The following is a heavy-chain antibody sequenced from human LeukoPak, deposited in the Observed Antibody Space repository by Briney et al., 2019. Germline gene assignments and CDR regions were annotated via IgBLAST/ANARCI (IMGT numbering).Heavy chain of an antibody. V-gene: IGHV3-74*01. Sequence: PGGSLRLSCAASGFNFSNYWMHWLRPAPGKGLVWVSRMNTDGTKMNYADFAKGRFTISRDNAKNTLYLKMDSLRVEDAAVYYCARDLGYDSSGYRSYWYFYLWGRGTLVTVSS. D-gene: IGHD3-22*01. CDR1: GFNFSNYW. CDR3: ARDLGYDSSGYRSYWYFYL. J-gene: IGHJ2*01. CDR2: MNTDGTKM.